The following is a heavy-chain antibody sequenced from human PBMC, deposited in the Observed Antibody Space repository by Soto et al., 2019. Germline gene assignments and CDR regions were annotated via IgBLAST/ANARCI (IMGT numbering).Heavy chain of an antibody. J-gene: IGHJ6*02. D-gene: IGHD2-8*02. CDR1: GFTFNTYG. V-gene: IGHV3-33*08. CDR3: ARADCTGAYWYSGHFNYGVDV. Sequence: QVQLVESGGGVVQPGGSLRLSCTTSGFTFNTYGMHWVRQAPGKGLEWVAIIWYDGSNKYYADSVKGRFTISRDNSKNTINLQMNSLRAVDTALYGCARADCTGAYWYSGHFNYGVDVWGQGTTVTVAS. CDR2: IWYDGSNK.